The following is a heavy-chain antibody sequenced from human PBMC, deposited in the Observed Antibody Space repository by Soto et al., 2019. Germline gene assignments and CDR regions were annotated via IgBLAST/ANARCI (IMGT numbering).Heavy chain of an antibody. V-gene: IGHV1-69*06. D-gene: IGHD3-10*01. CDR3: ARVRVIRGVIPSHFGL. J-gene: IGHJ4*02. Sequence: QDHLAQSGAEVKKPGSSVTVSCKASGGTFNSYGISWVRQAPGHGLDWMGVIIPLYGTVNYAQKFQGRGSITADNSTSTAYIDLSSLRSDDTAVYYCARVRVIRGVIPSHFGLWGQGTLVTVSS. CDR1: GGTFNSYG. CDR2: IIPLYGTV.